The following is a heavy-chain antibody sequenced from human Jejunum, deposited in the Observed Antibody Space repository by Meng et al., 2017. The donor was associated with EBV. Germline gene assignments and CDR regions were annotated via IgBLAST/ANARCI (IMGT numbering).Heavy chain of an antibody. D-gene: IGHD3-22*01. CDR1: GGSISSSSYY. CDR3: ARTYYYDSSGYAPFDY. Sequence: QLQLQESGPGLVKPSETLSLTCIVPGGSISSSSYYWGWIRQPPGKGLEWIGSIYYGGSTYYNPSLKSRVTISLDTSKNQFSLKLSSVTAADTAVYYCARTYYYDSSGYAPFDYWGQGTLVTVAS. J-gene: IGHJ4*02. CDR2: IYYGGST. V-gene: IGHV4-39*07.